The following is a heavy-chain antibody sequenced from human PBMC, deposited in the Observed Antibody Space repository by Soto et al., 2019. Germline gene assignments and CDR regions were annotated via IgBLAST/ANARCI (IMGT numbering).Heavy chain of an antibody. CDR2: IIPIFGTA. Sequence: QVQLVQSGAEVKKPGSSVKVSCKASGGTFSSYAISWVRQAPGQGLEWMGGIIPIFGTANYAQKFQGRVTITADESTSTAYMELSSLRSEDTAVYYWARGKGIAAAGNYYYYGMDVWGQGTTVTVSS. V-gene: IGHV1-69*12. CDR1: GGTFSSYA. D-gene: IGHD6-13*01. J-gene: IGHJ6*02. CDR3: ARGKGIAAAGNYYYYGMDV.